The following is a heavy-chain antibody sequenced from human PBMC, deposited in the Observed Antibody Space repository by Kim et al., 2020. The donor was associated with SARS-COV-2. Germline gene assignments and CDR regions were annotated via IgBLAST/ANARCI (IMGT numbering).Heavy chain of an antibody. J-gene: IGHJ6*02. Sequence: LKSRVTISSDTSKNQFSLKLSSVTAADTAVYYCARRQVVMPEHYYYGMDVWGQGTTVTVFS. V-gene: IGHV4-39*01. D-gene: IGHD2-21*01. CDR3: ARRQVVMPEHYYYGMDV.